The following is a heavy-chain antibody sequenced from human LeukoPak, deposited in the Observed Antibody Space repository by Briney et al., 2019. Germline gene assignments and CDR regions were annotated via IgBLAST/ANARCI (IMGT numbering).Heavy chain of an antibody. CDR2: ISAYNGNT. J-gene: IGHJ6*02. Sequence: ASVKVSCKASGYTFTSYGISWVRRAPGQGLEWMGWISAYNGNTNYAQKLQGRVTMTTDTSTSTAYMELRSLRSDDTAVYYCARSPIFGASYRDYYYYGMDVWGQGTTVTVSS. V-gene: IGHV1-18*01. CDR3: ARSPIFGASYRDYYYYGMDV. D-gene: IGHD3-3*01. CDR1: GYTFTSYG.